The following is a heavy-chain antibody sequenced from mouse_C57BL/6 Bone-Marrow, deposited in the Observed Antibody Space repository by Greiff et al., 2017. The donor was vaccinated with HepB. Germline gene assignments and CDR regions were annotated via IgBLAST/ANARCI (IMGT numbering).Heavy chain of an antibody. CDR2: ISYDGSN. CDR1: GYSITSGYY. V-gene: IGHV3-6*01. Sequence: EVKLQESGPGLVKPSQSLSLTCSVTGYSITSGYYWNWIRQFPGNKLEWMGYISYDGSNNYNPSLKNLISITRDTSKNQFFLKLNSVTTEYTATYYCARAFDGYYEYWYFDVWGTGTTVTVSS. D-gene: IGHD2-3*01. CDR3: ARAFDGYYEYWYFDV. J-gene: IGHJ1*03.